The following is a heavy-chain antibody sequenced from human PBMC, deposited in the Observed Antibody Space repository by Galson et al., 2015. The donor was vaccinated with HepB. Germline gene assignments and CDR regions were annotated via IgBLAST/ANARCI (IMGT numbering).Heavy chain of an antibody. J-gene: IGHJ4*02. CDR3: ARDADYCDKHYYFDY. CDR2: IWYDGSNK. Sequence: SLRLSCAASGFTFSSYGMHWVRQAPGKGLEWVAVIWYDGSNKYYADSVKGRFTISRDNSKNTLYLQMNSLRADDTAVYYCARDADYCDKHYYFDYWGQGTLVTVSS. D-gene: IGHD4-23*01. V-gene: IGHV3-33*01. CDR1: GFTFSSYG.